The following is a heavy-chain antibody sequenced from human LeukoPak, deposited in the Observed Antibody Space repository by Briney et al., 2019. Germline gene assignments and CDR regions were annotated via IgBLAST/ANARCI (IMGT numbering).Heavy chain of an antibody. D-gene: IGHD6-19*01. J-gene: IGHJ3*02. CDR2: ISAYNGNT. Sequence: GASVKVSCKASGYTLTSYGISWVRQAPGQGLEWMGWISAYNGNTNYAQKLQGRVTMTTDTSTSTAYMELRSLRSDDTAVYYCARDRFVIAVAKEGSDAFDIWGQGTMVTVSS. CDR1: GYTLTSYG. V-gene: IGHV1-18*01. CDR3: ARDRFVIAVAKEGSDAFDI.